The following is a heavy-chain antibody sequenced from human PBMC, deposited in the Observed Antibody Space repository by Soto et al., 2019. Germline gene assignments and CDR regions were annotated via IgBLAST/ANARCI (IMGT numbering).Heavy chain of an antibody. D-gene: IGHD3-10*01. CDR1: GFTFSSYA. V-gene: IGHV3-23*01. Sequence: GGSLRLSCAASGFTFSSYAMSWVRQAPGKGLEWVSAISGSGGSTYYADSVKGRFTISRDNSKNTLYLQMNSLRAEDTAVYYCANTRCYGVCYMDVWGKGTTVTVSS. J-gene: IGHJ6*03. CDR2: ISGSGGST. CDR3: ANTRCYGVCYMDV.